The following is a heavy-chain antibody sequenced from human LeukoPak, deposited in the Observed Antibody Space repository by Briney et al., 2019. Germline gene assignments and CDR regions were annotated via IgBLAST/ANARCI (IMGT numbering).Heavy chain of an antibody. Sequence: PSETLSLTCAVYGGSFSVYYWSWIRQPPGKGLEWIGEINHSGSTNYNPSLKSRVTISVDTPKYQFSLKLSSVTAADTAVYYCAREGGSSAFDIWGQGTMVTVSS. CDR2: INHSGST. CDR3: AREGGSSAFDI. V-gene: IGHV4-34*01. J-gene: IGHJ3*02. CDR1: GGSFSVYY. D-gene: IGHD2-15*01.